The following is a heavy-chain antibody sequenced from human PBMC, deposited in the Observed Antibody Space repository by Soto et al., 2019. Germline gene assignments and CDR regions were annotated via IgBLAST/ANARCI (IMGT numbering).Heavy chain of an antibody. CDR3: ARFNWYFDL. Sequence: QVQLQESGPGLVKPSETLSLTCTVSGGSISSYYWSWIRQPPGKGLEWIGYIYYSGSTNYNPSIRSRVTISVDTSNNQFALKLSSVTAADTAVYYCARFNWYFDLWGRGTLVTVSS. J-gene: IGHJ2*01. CDR1: GGSISSYY. CDR2: IYYSGST. V-gene: IGHV4-59*08.